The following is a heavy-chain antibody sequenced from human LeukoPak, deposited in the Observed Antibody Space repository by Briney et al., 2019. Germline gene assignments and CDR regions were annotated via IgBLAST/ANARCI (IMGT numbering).Heavy chain of an antibody. CDR3: ARGRRSGRYYNWFDP. D-gene: IGHD1-26*01. V-gene: IGHV1-18*01. J-gene: IGHJ5*02. CDR2: ISAYNGNT. CDR1: GYTFTIYG. Sequence: ASVKVSSKASGYTFTIYGISWVRQAPGQGLEWMGWISAYNGNTNYAQKLQGRVTMTTDTSTSTAYMELRSLRSDDSAVYYCARGRRSGRYYNWFDPWGQGTLVTVSS.